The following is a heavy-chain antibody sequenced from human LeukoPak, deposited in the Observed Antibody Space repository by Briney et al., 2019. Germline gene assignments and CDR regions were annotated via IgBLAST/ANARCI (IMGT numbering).Heavy chain of an antibody. CDR1: GGSISSYY. J-gene: IGHJ3*02. V-gene: IGHV4-4*07. CDR3: ARGWHDAFDI. D-gene: IGHD2-15*01. Sequence: SETLSLTCTVSGGSISSYYWSWIRQPAGRGLEWIGSIYHSGSTYYNPSLKSRVTISVDTSKNQFSLKLSSVTAADTVVYYCARGWHDAFDIWGRGTMVTVSS. CDR2: IYHSGST.